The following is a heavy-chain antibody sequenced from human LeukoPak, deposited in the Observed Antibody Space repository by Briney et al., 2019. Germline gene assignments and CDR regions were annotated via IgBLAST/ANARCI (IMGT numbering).Heavy chain of an antibody. D-gene: IGHD2-15*01. CDR2: IYYSGST. CDR1: GGSISSSSYY. V-gene: IGHV4-39*07. CDR3: ARAIRQVVVAATLAWYFDL. Sequence: PSETLSLTCTVSGGSISSSSYYWGWIRQPPGKGLEWIGSIYYSGSTYYNPSLKSRVTISVDTSKNQFSLKLSSVTAADTAVYYCARAIRQVVVAATLAWYFDLWGRGTLVTVSS. J-gene: IGHJ2*01.